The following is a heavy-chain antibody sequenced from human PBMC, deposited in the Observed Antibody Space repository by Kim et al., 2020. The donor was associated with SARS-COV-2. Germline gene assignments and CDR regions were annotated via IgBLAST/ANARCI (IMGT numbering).Heavy chain of an antibody. CDR2: IGTAGDT. CDR1: GFTFSSYD. V-gene: IGHV3-13*01. J-gene: IGHJ4*02. Sequence: GGSLRLSCAASGFTFSSYDMHWVRQPTGKGLEWVSAIGTAGDTYYPGSVKGRFTISRENAKNSLYLQMNSLRAGDTAVYYCARGLRDSPTWIWDYWGQGTLVTVSS. CDR3: ARGLRDSPTWIWDY. D-gene: IGHD5-12*01.